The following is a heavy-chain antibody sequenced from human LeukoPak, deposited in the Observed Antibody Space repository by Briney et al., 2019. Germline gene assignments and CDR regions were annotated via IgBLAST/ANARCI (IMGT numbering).Heavy chain of an antibody. CDR2: IYHSGST. D-gene: IGHD2-8*01. Sequence: SETLSLTCAVSGGSISSSNWWSWVRRPPGKGLEWIGEIYHSGSTNYNPSLKSRVTISVDKSKNQFSLKLSSVTAADTAVYYCARGVRSGLNVRDNWFDPWGQGTLVTVSS. CDR1: GGSISSSNW. CDR3: ARGVRSGLNVRDNWFDP. J-gene: IGHJ5*02. V-gene: IGHV4-4*02.